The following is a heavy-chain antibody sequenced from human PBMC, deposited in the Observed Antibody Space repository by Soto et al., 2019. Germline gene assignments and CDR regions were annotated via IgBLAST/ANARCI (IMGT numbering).Heavy chain of an antibody. CDR2: ISGSGGTS. Sequence: EVELSESGGGLVQPGGSLRLSCAASGFNFRSYAMSWVRRAPGKGLEWVSAISGSGGTSYFADSVRGRFTICRDNSKNTLYLQLSSLRVEDTAEYFCAKGRGSSWTIDYWGQGTLVTVSS. CDR3: AKGRGSSWTIDY. J-gene: IGHJ4*02. D-gene: IGHD6-13*01. CDR1: GFNFRSYA. V-gene: IGHV3-23*01.